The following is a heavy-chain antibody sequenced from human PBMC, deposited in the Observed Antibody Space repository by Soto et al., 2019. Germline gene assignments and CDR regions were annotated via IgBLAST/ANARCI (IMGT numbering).Heavy chain of an antibody. CDR3: ARLALGATTSYFDY. Sequence: SETLSLTCTVSGGSISSYYRSWIRQPPGKGLEWIGYIYYSGSTNYNPSLKSRVTISVDTSKNQFSLKLSSVTAADTAVYYCARLALGATTSYFDYWGQGTLVTVSS. CDR1: GGSISSYY. D-gene: IGHD1-26*01. CDR2: IYYSGST. V-gene: IGHV4-59*01. J-gene: IGHJ4*02.